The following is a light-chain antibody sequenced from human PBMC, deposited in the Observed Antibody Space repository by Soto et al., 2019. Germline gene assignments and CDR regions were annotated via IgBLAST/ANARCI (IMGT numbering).Light chain of an antibody. CDR2: KAT. J-gene: IGKJ4*01. Sequence: DIQMTQSPSTLSASVGDRVTITCRASQSMSYWLAWYQQKPGKAPKLLIYKATNLEAGVPSRFSASGSGTEFTLTISSLQPDEFATYYCQQYNNYWGLTFGGGTRVEIK. CDR1: QSMSYW. V-gene: IGKV1-5*03. CDR3: QQYNNYWGLT.